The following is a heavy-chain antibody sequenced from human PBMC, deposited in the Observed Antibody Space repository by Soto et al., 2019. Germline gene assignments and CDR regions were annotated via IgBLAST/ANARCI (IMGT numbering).Heavy chain of an antibody. CDR3: AKGRGSYPLYYGMDV. Sequence: SLRLSCAASGFTFSSYAMSWVRQAPGKGLEWVSAISGSGGSTYYADSVKGRFTISRDNSKNTLYLQMNSLRAEDTAVYYCAKGRGSYPLYYGMDVWGQGTTVTVSS. CDR2: ISGSGGST. CDR1: GFTFSSYA. V-gene: IGHV3-23*01. J-gene: IGHJ6*02. D-gene: IGHD1-26*01.